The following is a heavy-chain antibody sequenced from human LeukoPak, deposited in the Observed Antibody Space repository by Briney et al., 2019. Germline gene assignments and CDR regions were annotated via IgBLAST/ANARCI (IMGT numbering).Heavy chain of an antibody. D-gene: IGHD5-12*01. CDR1: GGSISSYY. CDR3: ASSSGYDDY. CDR2: IYYSGST. V-gene: IGHV4-59*12. Sequence: PSETLSLTCTVSGGSISSYYWSWIRQPPGKGLEWIGYIYYSGSTYYNSSLKSRVTISLDTSNNQFSLKLSSVTAADTAMYYCASSSGYDDYWGQGTLVSVSS. J-gene: IGHJ4*02.